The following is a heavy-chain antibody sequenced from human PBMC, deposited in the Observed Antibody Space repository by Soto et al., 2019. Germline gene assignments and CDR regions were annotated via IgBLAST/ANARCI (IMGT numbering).Heavy chain of an antibody. Sequence: SETLSLTCAVYGGPFSYYSWSWIRQFPGKGLEWIGKTDHLMTSKYNPSLESRVGISVDTSKKKFSLRLNFVTAADTAVYYCARQTSVAITTSEPEYFQHWGKGTLVTVSS. V-gene: IGHV4-34*01. J-gene: IGHJ1*01. D-gene: IGHD4-4*01. CDR1: GGPFSYYS. CDR3: ARQTSVAITTSEPEYFQH. CDR2: TDHLMTS.